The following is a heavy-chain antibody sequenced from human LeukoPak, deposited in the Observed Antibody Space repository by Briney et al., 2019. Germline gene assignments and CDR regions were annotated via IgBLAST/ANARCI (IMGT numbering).Heavy chain of an antibody. CDR1: GFTFSSYS. CDR2: ISSSSSYI. V-gene: IGHV3-21*01. D-gene: IGHD3-22*01. Sequence: PGGSLRLSCAASGFTFSSYSMNWVRQAPGKGLEWVSSISSSSSYIYYADSVKGRFTISRDNAKNSLYLQMNSLRAEDTAVYYCAREGWRYYYDSSGYIDYWGQGTLVTVSS. J-gene: IGHJ4*02. CDR3: AREGWRYYYDSSGYIDY.